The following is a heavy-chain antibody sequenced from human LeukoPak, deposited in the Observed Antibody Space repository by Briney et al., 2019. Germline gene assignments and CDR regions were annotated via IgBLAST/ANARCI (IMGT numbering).Heavy chain of an antibody. Sequence: ASVKVSCKASGYTFTGYHMHWVRQAPGQGLEWMGWIDPNSGGTNYAQKFQGRVTMTRDTSISTAYMELSRLRSDDTAVYYCARGPRVTAIQYYYYYMDVWGKGTTVTISS. CDR2: IDPNSGGT. J-gene: IGHJ6*03. D-gene: IGHD2-21*02. V-gene: IGHV1-2*02. CDR1: GYTFTGYH. CDR3: ARGPRVTAIQYYYYYMDV.